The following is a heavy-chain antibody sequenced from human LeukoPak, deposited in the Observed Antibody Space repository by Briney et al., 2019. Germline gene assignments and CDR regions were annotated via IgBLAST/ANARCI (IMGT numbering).Heavy chain of an antibody. D-gene: IGHD3-16*01. CDR1: GGAVSGRRDY. CDR3: ARNVSRGEPGGAFDI. CDR2: IYYSGST. J-gene: IGHJ3*02. Sequence: SETLSLTCTVSGGAVSGRRDYWGWIRQPPGKGLEWIASIYYSGSTHYNPSLKSRVTISVDTSRNQFSLELRTATAADSAIYYCARNVSRGEPGGAFDIWGQGTMVTVSS. V-gene: IGHV4-39*01.